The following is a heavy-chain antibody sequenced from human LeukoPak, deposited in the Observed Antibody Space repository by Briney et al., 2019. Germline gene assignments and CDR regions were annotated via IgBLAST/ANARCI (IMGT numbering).Heavy chain of an antibody. Sequence: ASVKVSCKASGYTFTGYYMHWVRQAPGQGLEWMGWISAYNGNTNYAQKLQGRVTMTTDTSTSTAYMELRSLRSDDTAVYYCARLFSSSWYTEYYYYYYMDVWGKGTTVTISS. D-gene: IGHD6-13*01. V-gene: IGHV1-18*04. CDR3: ARLFSSSWYTEYYYYYYMDV. CDR1: GYTFTGYY. J-gene: IGHJ6*03. CDR2: ISAYNGNT.